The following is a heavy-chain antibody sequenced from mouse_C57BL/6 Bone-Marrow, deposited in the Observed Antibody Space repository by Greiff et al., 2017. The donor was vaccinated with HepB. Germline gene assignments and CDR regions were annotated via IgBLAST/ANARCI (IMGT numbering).Heavy chain of an antibody. J-gene: IGHJ1*03. CDR2: IYPRSGNT. CDR3: ARSDYGSSSDWYFDV. Sequence: QVQLKESGAELARPGASVKLSCKASGYTFTSYGISWVKQRTGQGLEWIGEIYPRSGNTYYNEKFKGKATLTADKSSSTAYMELRSLTSEDSAVYFCARSDYGSSSDWYFDVWGTGTTVTVSS. V-gene: IGHV1-81*01. D-gene: IGHD1-1*01. CDR1: GYTFTSYG.